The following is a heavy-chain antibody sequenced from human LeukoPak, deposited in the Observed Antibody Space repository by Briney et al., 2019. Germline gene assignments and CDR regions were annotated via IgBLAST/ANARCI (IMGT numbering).Heavy chain of an antibody. D-gene: IGHD3-3*01. CDR2: IYYSGST. CDR1: GGSISSSSYY. V-gene: IGHV4-39*01. Sequence: SETLSLTCTVSGGSISSSSYYWGWIRQPPGKGLEWIGSIYYSGSTYYNPSLKSRVTISVDTSKNQFSLKLSSVTAADTAVYYCARQGRFYDFWSGSDFDYWGQGTLVTVSS. J-gene: IGHJ4*02. CDR3: ARQGRFYDFWSGSDFDY.